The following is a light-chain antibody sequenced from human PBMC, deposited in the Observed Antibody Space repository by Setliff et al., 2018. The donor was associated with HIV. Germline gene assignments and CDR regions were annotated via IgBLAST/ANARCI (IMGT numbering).Light chain of an antibody. V-gene: IGLV2-14*03. J-gene: IGLJ2*01. CDR2: DVS. CDR1: SSDVGAYKY. CDR3: SAYTARSIL. Sequence: QSALTQPASVSGSPGQSITISCTGTSSDVGAYKYVSWYQQHPGKAPKIMIFDVSNRPSGVSNRFSGSKSGNTASLTISGLQAEDEADYFCSAYTARSILFGGGT.